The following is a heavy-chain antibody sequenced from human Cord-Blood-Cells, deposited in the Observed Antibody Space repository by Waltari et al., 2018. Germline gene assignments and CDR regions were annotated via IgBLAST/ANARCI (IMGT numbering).Heavy chain of an antibody. V-gene: IGHV4-31*03. CDR2: IYYSGST. CDR1: GGSISSGGYY. Sequence: QVQLQQPGPGLVKPSQTLSLTCTVSGGSISSGGYYWSWLRQHPGKGLEWIGYIYYSGSTYYNPSLKSRVTISVDTSKNQFSLKLSSVTAADTAVYYCARASGGKAARPHYYYGMDVWGQGTTVTVSS. D-gene: IGHD6-6*01. CDR3: ARASGGKAARPHYYYGMDV. J-gene: IGHJ6*02.